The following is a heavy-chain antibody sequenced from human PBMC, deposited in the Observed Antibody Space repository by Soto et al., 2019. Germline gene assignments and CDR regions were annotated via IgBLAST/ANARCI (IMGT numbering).Heavy chain of an antibody. Sequence: ASVKVSCKVSGYTLTELSMHWVRQAPGKGLEWMGGFDPEDGETIYAQKFQGRVTMTEEQSTETAYTELSSLRSEDTAVYYCATPAKPPPYYYYGMDVWGQGTTVTVSS. J-gene: IGHJ6*02. CDR3: ATPAKPPPYYYYGMDV. CDR1: GYTLTELS. V-gene: IGHV1-24*01. CDR2: FDPEDGET.